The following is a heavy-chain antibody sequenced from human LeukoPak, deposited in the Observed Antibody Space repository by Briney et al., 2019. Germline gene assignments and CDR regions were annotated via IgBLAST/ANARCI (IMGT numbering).Heavy chain of an antibody. Sequence: ASVKVSCKASGSAFTSYGISWVRQAPGQELEWMGWVSGYNGNTDYAQKFQGRVTMTTDTSTSTAYMELRSLRSDDTAVYYCARVVSGSGYSIYWGQGTLVTVSS. D-gene: IGHD3-3*01. CDR2: VSGYNGNT. V-gene: IGHV1-18*01. CDR3: ARVVSGSGYSIY. CDR1: GSAFTSYG. J-gene: IGHJ4*02.